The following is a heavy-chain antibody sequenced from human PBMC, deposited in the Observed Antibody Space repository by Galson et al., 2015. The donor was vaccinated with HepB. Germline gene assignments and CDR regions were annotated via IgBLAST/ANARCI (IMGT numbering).Heavy chain of an antibody. V-gene: IGHV3-7*03. D-gene: IGHD2-2*01. Sequence: SLRLSCAASGFTFSSYWMSWVRQAPGKGLEWVANIKQDGSEKYYVDSVKGRFTISRDNAKNPLYLQMNSLRAEDTAVYYCARGIGCSSTSCGSYYFDYWGQGTLVTVPS. J-gene: IGHJ4*02. CDR2: IKQDGSEK. CDR3: ARGIGCSSTSCGSYYFDY. CDR1: GFTFSSYW.